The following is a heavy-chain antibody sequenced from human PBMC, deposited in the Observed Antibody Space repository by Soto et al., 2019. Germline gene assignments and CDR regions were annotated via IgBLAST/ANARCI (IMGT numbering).Heavy chain of an antibody. CDR1: GFPFNTYA. V-gene: IGHV3-23*01. CDR2: ISESGDNA. J-gene: IGHJ5*02. Sequence: GGSLRLSCAASGFPFNTYAMSWVRQAPGKGPEWVSAISESGDNAFYADSVQDRFTISRDNSYNILYLQMNSLRAEDTALYFCAKGGYIYGLDPWGQGTLVTVSS. CDR3: AKGGYIYGLDP. D-gene: IGHD5-18*01.